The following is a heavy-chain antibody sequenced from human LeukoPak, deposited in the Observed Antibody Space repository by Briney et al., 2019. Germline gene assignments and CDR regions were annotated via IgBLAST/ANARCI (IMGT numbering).Heavy chain of an antibody. D-gene: IGHD2-15*01. Sequence: TGGSLRLSCAASGFPFSEHEMNWVRQAPGGGLEWVSSISSSSTYIYHTDSVKGRFTISRDNAKNSLYLQMNSLRAEDTAVYYCARGGPYCSGASCYSLDYWGQGTLVTVSS. CDR1: GFPFSEHE. CDR2: ISSSSTYI. V-gene: IGHV3-21*01. J-gene: IGHJ4*02. CDR3: ARGGPYCSGASCYSLDY.